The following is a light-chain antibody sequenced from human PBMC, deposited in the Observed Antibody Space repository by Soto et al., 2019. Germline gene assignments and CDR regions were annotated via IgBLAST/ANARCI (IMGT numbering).Light chain of an antibody. V-gene: IGLV2-14*01. CDR2: EVS. Sequence: QSALTQPASVSGSPGQSITISCTGSSSDVGGYNYVSWYQQHPGKAPKLMIYEVSNRPSGVSNRFSGSKSGNTASLTISGLQAEDEAGYYCGSYTGSNTVLFGGGTQLTVL. CDR1: SSDVGGYNY. J-gene: IGLJ2*01. CDR3: GSYTGSNTVL.